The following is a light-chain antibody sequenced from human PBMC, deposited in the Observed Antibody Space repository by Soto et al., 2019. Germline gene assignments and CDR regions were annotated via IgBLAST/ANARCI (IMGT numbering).Light chain of an antibody. CDR2: AAS. CDR1: QSITRF. V-gene: IGKV1-39*01. J-gene: IGKJ5*01. Sequence: DIQLPQSPSPLSSSLGDICTITFLASQSITRFLNWYQQKPGKAPKLLIYAASSLQSGVPSRFSGSGSGTDFTLTISSLQPEDFAVYYCQQYGYSPITFGQGTRLEIK. CDR3: QQYGYSPIT.